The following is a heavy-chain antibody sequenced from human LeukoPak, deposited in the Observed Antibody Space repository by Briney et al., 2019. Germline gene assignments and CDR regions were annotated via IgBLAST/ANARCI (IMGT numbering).Heavy chain of an antibody. Sequence: PGGSLRLSCAASGFTFSDHHMDWVRQAPGKGLEWIGRSKNKDYAYSTVYAASVKGRFTFSRDDPKNSLYLQMNSLTTADTAVYYCTRIFYYGTRGYYPDFWGQGTLVTVSS. CDR2: SKNKDYAYST. D-gene: IGHD3-22*01. CDR3: TRIFYYGTRGYYPDF. CDR1: GFTFSDHH. V-gene: IGHV3-72*01. J-gene: IGHJ4*02.